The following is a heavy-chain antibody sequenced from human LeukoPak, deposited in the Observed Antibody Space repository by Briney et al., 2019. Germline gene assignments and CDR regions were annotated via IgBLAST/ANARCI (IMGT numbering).Heavy chain of an antibody. V-gene: IGHV1-69*04. J-gene: IGHJ6*02. Sequence: WASVTVSCKASGGTFSSYAISWVRQAPGQGLEWMGRIIPIFGIANYAQKFQGRATITADKSTSTAYMELSSLRSEDTAVYYCARTDIVVVPAATGDYYYGMDVWGQGTTVTVSS. CDR3: ARTDIVVVPAATGDYYYGMDV. D-gene: IGHD2-2*01. CDR1: GGTFSSYA. CDR2: IIPIFGIA.